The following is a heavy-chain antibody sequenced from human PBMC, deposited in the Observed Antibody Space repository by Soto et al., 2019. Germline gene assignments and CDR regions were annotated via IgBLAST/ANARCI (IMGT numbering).Heavy chain of an antibody. CDR3: VREGIVGAGTEGYFDY. V-gene: IGHV3-48*02. Sequence: EVQLVESGGGLVQPGGSLRLSCVASGFTFSSYSMNWVRQAPGKGLEWVSYISNGRSNMYYADSVKGRFTISRDEAKKSRYLEICRLRDEDTAVCYCVREGIVGAGTEGYFDYWGQGTLVTVSS. CDR2: ISNGRSNM. D-gene: IGHD6-19*01. J-gene: IGHJ4*02. CDR1: GFTFSSYS.